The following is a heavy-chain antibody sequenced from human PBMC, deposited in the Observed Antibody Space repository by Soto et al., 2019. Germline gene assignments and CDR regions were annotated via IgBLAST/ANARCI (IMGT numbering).Heavy chain of an antibody. CDR2: ISSSGSTI. V-gene: IGHV3-11*01. J-gene: IGHJ6*03. Sequence: GGSLRLCCAASGLNFIDHYMSWIREDPGKGLEWVSYISSSGSTIYYADSVKGRFTISRDNAKNSLYLQMNSLRAEDTAVYYCARAIHEDYSYYYMDVWGKGTTVTVS. CDR1: GLNFIDHY. CDR3: ARAIHEDYSYYYMDV.